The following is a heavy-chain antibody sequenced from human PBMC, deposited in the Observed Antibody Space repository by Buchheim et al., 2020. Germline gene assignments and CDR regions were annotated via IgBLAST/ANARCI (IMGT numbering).Heavy chain of an antibody. V-gene: IGHV3-48*01. CDR1: GFTFSDYS. D-gene: IGHD2-21*02. J-gene: IGHJ4*02. CDR2: ITRRGSTI. Sequence: VQLVESGGDLVQPGGSLRLSCAASGFTFSDYSMSWVRQAPGKGLEWVSYITRRGSTIYYADSVRGRFTTSRDNAKRSMFLQMNSLRAEDTAVYFCARVRTNCGGDCYSSFDYWGQGTL. CDR3: ARVRTNCGGDCYSSFDY.